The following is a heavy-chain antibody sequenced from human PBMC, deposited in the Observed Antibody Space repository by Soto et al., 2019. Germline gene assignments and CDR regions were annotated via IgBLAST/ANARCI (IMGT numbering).Heavy chain of an antibody. CDR2: IYQIEVT. V-gene: IGHV4-30-2*01. J-gene: IGHJ5*02. CDR1: GDTYIISTYS. CDR3: AGMPYPSGLMFDL. D-gene: IGHD2-8*01. Sequence: SETLSLTCNMCGDTYIISTYSWSWMRQAPGNALQWIGFIYQIEVTSYNPSLAIRVSTSLDRSNNQCSLKLKSVTAADTAVYLWAGMPYPSGLMFDLSGPGTL.